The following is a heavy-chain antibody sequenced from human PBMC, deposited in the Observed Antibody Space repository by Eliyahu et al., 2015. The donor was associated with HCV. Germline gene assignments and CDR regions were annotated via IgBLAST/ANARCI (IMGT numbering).Heavy chain of an antibody. Sequence: QVQLVQSGAEVKKPGSSVKVSCKASGGTFSSYAISWVRQAPGQGLEWMGGIIPIFGTANYAQKFQGRVTITADKSTSTAYMELSSLRSEDTAVYYCAREHYYDSSGYSPYFDYWGQGTLVTVSS. CDR2: IIPIFGTA. CDR1: GGTFSSYA. CDR3: AREHYYDSSGYSPYFDY. V-gene: IGHV1-69*06. D-gene: IGHD3-22*01. J-gene: IGHJ4*02.